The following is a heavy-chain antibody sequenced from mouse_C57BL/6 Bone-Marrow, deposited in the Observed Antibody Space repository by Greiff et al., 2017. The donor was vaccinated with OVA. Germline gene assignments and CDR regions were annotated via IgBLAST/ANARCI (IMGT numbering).Heavy chain of an antibody. CDR2: IYPGSGNT. CDR1: GYSFTSYY. V-gene: IGHV1-66*01. D-gene: IGHD1-1*01. Sequence: QVQLQQSGPELVKPGASVKISCKASGYSFTSYYIHWVKQRPGQGLEWIGWIYPGSGNTKYNEKCKGKATLKADTSSNTSYVQLSSLTSEDSAVYYCARSGTTVVKDYWGQGTTLTVAS. CDR3: ARSGTTVVKDY. J-gene: IGHJ2*01.